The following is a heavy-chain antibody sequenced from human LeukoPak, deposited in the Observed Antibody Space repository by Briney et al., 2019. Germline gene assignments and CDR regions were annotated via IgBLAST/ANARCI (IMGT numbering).Heavy chain of an antibody. V-gene: IGHV3-66*02. Sequence: GGSLRLSCAASGFTFSSYAMSWVRQAPGKGLEWVSVIYSGGSTYYADSVKGRFTISRDNSKNTLYLQMNSLRAEDTAVYYCARTWPSSGYYDSSGYYYYWGQGTLVTVSS. CDR2: IYSGGST. D-gene: IGHD3-22*01. J-gene: IGHJ4*02. CDR1: GFTFSSYA. CDR3: ARTWPSSGYYDSSGYYYY.